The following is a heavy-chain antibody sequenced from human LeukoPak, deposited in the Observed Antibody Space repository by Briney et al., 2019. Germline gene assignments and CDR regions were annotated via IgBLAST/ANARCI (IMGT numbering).Heavy chain of an antibody. J-gene: IGHJ4*02. V-gene: IGHV4-59*01. Sequence: SETLSLTCTVSGVSISSYYWSWIRQPPGKGLEFIAYTQDGATTSYNPSLKSRVTISVDTSKNQFSLKLSSVTAADTAVYYCARFDYDSAGYFDYWGQGTLVTVSS. CDR1: GVSISSYY. D-gene: IGHD3-22*01. CDR3: ARFDYDSAGYFDY. CDR2: TQDGATT.